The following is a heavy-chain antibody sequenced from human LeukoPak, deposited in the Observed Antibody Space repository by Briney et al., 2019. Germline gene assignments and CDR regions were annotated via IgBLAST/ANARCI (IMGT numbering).Heavy chain of an antibody. CDR3: ARDGAVGYDY. J-gene: IGHJ4*02. Sequence: GASVKVSCKTSGYSFITYSINWVRQAPGQGLEWMGWISGYSGNTNYAQRLQGRVTMTIDTSTGTAYMELRSLRSDDTAVYYCARDGAVGYDYWGQGTLVTVSS. CDR1: GYSFITYS. V-gene: IGHV1-18*01. CDR2: ISGYSGNT. D-gene: IGHD6-13*01.